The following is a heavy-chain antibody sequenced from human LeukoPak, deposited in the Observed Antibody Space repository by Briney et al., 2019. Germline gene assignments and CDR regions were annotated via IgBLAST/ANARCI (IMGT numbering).Heavy chain of an antibody. D-gene: IGHD4-17*01. CDR2: ISSNGGST. V-gene: IGHV3-64D*06. Sequence: GGSLRLSCSASGFTFSNCAMHCVRQAPGKGLEYVSAISSNGGSTYYADSVKGRFTISRDNSKNTLYLQMSSLRAEDTAVYYCTYGDATFDYWGQGTLVTVSS. CDR1: GFTFSNCA. CDR3: TYGDATFDY. J-gene: IGHJ4*02.